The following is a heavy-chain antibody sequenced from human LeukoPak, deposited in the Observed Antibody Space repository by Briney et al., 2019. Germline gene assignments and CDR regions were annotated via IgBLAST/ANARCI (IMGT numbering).Heavy chain of an antibody. CDR2: INPIVGAP. CDR3: ASPSSHYDVWRGYSMFQL. J-gene: IGHJ1*01. D-gene: IGHD3-3*01. V-gene: IGHV1-69*04. CDR1: GGTFSSHV. Sequence: SVKVSCKASGGTFSSHVISWARQAPGQGLEWMGRINPIVGAPIYAQKLQGRVTITADKSTSTAYIELSSLGSEDTAVYYCASPSSHYDVWRGYSMFQLWGQGTLVIVSS.